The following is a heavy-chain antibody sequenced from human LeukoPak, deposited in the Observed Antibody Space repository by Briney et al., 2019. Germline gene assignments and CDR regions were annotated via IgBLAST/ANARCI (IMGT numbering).Heavy chain of an antibody. V-gene: IGHV4-59*08. CDR2: IYYSGST. Sequence: SETLSLTCAVYGGSFSGYYWSWIRQPPGKGLEWIGYIYYSGSTNYNPSLKSRVTISVDTSKNQFSLKLSSVTAADTAVYYCARTLGGYFDYWGQGTLVTVSS. J-gene: IGHJ4*02. CDR1: GGSFSGYY. D-gene: IGHD3-16*01. CDR3: ARTLGGYFDY.